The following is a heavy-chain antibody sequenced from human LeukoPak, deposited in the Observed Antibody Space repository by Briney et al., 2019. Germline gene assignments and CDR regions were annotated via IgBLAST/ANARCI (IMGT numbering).Heavy chain of an antibody. D-gene: IGHD1-26*01. CDR1: GFTFSSYA. CDR3: ARVRVGATPWYGEFDY. J-gene: IGHJ4*02. V-gene: IGHV3-30-3*01. Sequence: GRSLRLSCAASGFTFSSYAMHWVRQAPGKGLEWVAVISYDGSNKYYADSVKGRFTISRDNSKNTLYLQMNSLRAEDTAVYYCARVRVGATPWYGEFDYWGQETLVTVSS. CDR2: ISYDGSNK.